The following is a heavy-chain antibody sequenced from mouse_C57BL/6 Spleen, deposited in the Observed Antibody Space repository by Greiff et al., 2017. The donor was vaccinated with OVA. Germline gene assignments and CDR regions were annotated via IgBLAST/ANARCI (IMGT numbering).Heavy chain of an antibody. CDR1: GYTFTDYN. V-gene: IGHV1-18*01. Sequence: VQLKESGPELVKPGASVKIPCKASGYTFTDYNMDWVKQSHGKSLEWIGDINPNNGGTIYNQKFKGKATLTVDKSSSTAYMELRSLTSEDTAVYYCARSISWYFEVWGTGTTVTVSS. J-gene: IGHJ1*03. CDR2: INPNNGGT. CDR3: ARSISWYFEV. D-gene: IGHD2-3*01.